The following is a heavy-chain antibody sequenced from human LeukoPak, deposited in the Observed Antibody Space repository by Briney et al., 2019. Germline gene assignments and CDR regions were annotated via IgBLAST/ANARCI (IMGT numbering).Heavy chain of an antibody. CDR1: GFALSGFA. Sequence: GGSLRLSCSASGFALSGFAMGWVRQAPGKGLELVSSISGSGGNTYYADSVEGRFTVSRDDSKNTVYLQMNSLRAEDTALYYCARGRGGDYVPSRFDYWGQGTLVTVSS. CDR2: ISGSGGNT. CDR3: ARGRGGDYVPSRFDY. V-gene: IGHV3-23*01. J-gene: IGHJ4*02. D-gene: IGHD4-17*01.